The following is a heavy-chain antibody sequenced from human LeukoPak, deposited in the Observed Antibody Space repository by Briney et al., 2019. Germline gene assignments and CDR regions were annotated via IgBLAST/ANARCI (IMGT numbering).Heavy chain of an antibody. J-gene: IGHJ4*02. D-gene: IGHD6-6*01. V-gene: IGHV1-2*02. CDR1: GYTFTGYY. CDR3: ARDLSYSSSSSGDDDY. CDR2: INPNSGGT. Sequence: ASVKVSCKASGYTFTGYYMHWVRQAPGQGLEWMGWINPNSGGTNYAQKFQGRVTMTRDTSISTAYMELGRLRSDDTAVYYCARDLSYSSSSSGDDDYWGQGTLVTVSS.